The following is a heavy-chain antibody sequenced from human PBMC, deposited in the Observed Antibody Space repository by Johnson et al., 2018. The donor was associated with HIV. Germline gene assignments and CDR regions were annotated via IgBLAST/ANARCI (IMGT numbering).Heavy chain of an antibody. D-gene: IGHD3-22*01. CDR3: TTVSGYYDSSGYYYPDAFDI. V-gene: IGHV3-11*01. CDR2: ISSGGSSI. Sequence: QEQLVESGGGLVKPGGSLRLSCAASGFTFSDYYMSWIRQAPGKGLEWVSYISSGGSSIYYADSVKGRFTISRDNAKKSMYLQMNSLKTEDTAVYYCTTVSGYYDSSGYYYPDAFDIWGQGTMVTVSS. CDR1: GFTFSDYY. J-gene: IGHJ3*02.